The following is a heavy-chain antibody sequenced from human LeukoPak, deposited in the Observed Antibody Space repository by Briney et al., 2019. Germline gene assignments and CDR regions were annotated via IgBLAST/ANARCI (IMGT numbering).Heavy chain of an antibody. CDR2: IKTDGSST. Sequence: GGSLRLSCAASGFTFDDYAMHWVRQAPGKGLMWVSRIKTDGSSTSYADSVKGRFTISRDNAKNTLYLQMNSLRVEDTAVYYCARDFMYSITCAGCWGQGTLVTVSS. D-gene: IGHD6-13*01. J-gene: IGHJ4*02. V-gene: IGHV3-74*01. CDR1: GFTFDDYA. CDR3: ARDFMYSITCAGC.